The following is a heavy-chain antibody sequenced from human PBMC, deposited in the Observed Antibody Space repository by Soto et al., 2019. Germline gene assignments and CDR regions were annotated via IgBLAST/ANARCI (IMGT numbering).Heavy chain of an antibody. CDR1: GGTFSSYT. D-gene: IGHD3-10*01. J-gene: IGHJ3*02. CDR3: ARAGSGDAFAI. CDR2: IIPILGIA. Sequence: QVQLVQSGAEVKKPGSSVKVSCKASGGTFSSYTISWVRQAPGQGLEWMGRIIPILGIANYAQKFQGRVTITADKSTSTAYMELSSLRSEDTDVYYCARAGSGDAFAIWGQGTMVTVSS. V-gene: IGHV1-69*02.